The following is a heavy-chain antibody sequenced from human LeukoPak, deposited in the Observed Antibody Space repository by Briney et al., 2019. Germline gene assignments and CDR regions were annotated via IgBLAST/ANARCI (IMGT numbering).Heavy chain of an antibody. CDR1: GFTFSSYA. J-gene: IGHJ4*02. CDR3: ARGTYYSDC. V-gene: IGHV3-30-3*01. CDR2: ISYDGSNK. Sequence: PGGSLRLSCAASGFTFSSYAMHWVRQAPGKGLEWVAVISYDGSNKYYADSVKGRFTISRDNSKNTLYLQMNSLRAEDTAVYYCARGTYYSDCWGQGTLVTVSS.